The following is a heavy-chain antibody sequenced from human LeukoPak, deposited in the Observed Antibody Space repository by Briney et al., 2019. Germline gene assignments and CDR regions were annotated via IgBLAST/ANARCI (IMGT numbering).Heavy chain of an antibody. D-gene: IGHD2-21*02. V-gene: IGHV3-23*01. J-gene: IGHJ4*02. CDR1: GCTFSSYA. CDR3: AKGGCGGDCYSPGY. Sequence: GGSLRHSCAASGCTFSSYAMSWVRPAPGKGLEWVSAISGSGGSTYYADSVKGRFTISRDNSKNTLYLQMNSLRAEDTAVYYCAKGGCGGDCYSPGYWGQGTLVTVSS. CDR2: ISGSGGST.